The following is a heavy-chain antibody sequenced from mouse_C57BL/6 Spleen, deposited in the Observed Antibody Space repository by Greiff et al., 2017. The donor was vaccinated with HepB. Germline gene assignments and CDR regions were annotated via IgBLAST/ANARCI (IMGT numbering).Heavy chain of an antibody. J-gene: IGHJ3*01. Sequence: QVQLKQPGTELVKPGASVKLSCKASGYTFTSYWMHWVKQRPGQGLEWIGNINPSNGGTNYNEKFKSKATLTVDKSSSTAYMQLSSLTSEDSAVYYCAREEDYYGNYDWFAYWGQGTLVTVSA. CDR1: GYTFTSYW. V-gene: IGHV1-53*01. CDR3: AREEDYYGNYDWFAY. D-gene: IGHD2-1*01. CDR2: INPSNGGT.